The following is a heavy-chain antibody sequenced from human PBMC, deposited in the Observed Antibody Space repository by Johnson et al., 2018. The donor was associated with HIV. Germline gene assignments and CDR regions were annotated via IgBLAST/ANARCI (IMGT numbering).Heavy chain of an antibody. Sequence: VQLVESGGGVVRPGGSLRLSCTASGFTFRSYAMHWVRRAPGEVLEWVSAISGRGGSTYYADSVKGRFTISRDNSKNTLYLQMNSLRAEDTALYYCAKDRSTGWYPAFDIWGQGTMVTVSS. CDR3: AKDRSTGWYPAFDI. D-gene: IGHD6-19*01. CDR2: ISGRGGST. V-gene: IGHV3-23*04. J-gene: IGHJ3*02. CDR1: GFTFRSYA.